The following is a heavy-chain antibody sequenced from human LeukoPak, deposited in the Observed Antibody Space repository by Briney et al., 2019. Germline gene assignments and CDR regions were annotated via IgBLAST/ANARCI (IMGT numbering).Heavy chain of an antibody. J-gene: IGHJ4*02. D-gene: IGHD3-10*01. CDR3: ARTCTGSGSYYLSFDY. V-gene: IGHV4-34*01. Sequence: PSETLSLTCAVYGGSFSGYYWSWIRQPPGKGLEWIGEINHSGSTNYNPSLKSRVTISVDTSKNQFSLKLSSVTAADTAVYYCARTCTGSGSYYLSFDYWGQGTLVTVSS. CDR1: GGSFSGYY. CDR2: INHSGST.